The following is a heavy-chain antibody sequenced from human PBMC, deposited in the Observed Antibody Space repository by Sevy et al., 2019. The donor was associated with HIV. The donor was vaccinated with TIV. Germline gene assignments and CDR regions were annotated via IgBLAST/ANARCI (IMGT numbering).Heavy chain of an antibody. J-gene: IGHJ3*02. CDR2: IGSRSSPV. CDR3: ARGFDAPHGFDI. Sequence: GGSLRLSCVASGFTFNIYSMNWFRQAPGKGLEWVSYIGSRSSPVYYAYSVKGRFTISSDNAKTSVYLQMNSLRDEDTAVYYCARGFDAPHGFDIWGQGTMVTVSS. D-gene: IGHD2-2*01. CDR1: GFTFNIYS. V-gene: IGHV3-48*02.